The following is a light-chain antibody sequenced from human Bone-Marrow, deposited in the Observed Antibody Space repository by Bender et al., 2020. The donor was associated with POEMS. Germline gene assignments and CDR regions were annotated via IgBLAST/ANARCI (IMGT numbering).Light chain of an antibody. CDR2: GDT. J-gene: IGLJ3*02. V-gene: IGLV1-40*01. CDR1: SSNIGAGYD. CDR3: SAWDDSLSGWV. Sequence: QSVLTQPPSVSGAPGQRVTISCTGSSSNIGAGYDVHWYQHLPGRAPKLLIHGDTNRPSGVSDRFSASKSGTSASLAISELQSEDEALYYCSAWDDSLSGWVFGGGTKLTVL.